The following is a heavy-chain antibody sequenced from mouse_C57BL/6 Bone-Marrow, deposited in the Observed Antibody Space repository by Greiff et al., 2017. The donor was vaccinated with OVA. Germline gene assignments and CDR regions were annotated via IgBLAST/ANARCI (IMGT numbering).Heavy chain of an antibody. J-gene: IGHJ2*01. CDR3: VRHGLGDYFDY. D-gene: IGHD4-1*01. CDR2: IRSKSNNYAT. Sequence: EVHLVESGGGLVQPKGSLKLSCAASGFSFNTYAMNWVRQAPGKGLEWVARIRSKSNNYATYYADSVKDRFTISRDDSESMLYLQMNNLKTEDTAMYYCVRHGLGDYFDYWGQGTTLTVSS. CDR1: GFSFNTYA. V-gene: IGHV10-1*01.